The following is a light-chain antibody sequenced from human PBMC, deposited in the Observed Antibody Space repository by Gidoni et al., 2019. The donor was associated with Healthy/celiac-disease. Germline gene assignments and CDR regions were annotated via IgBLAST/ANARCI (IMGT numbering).Light chain of an antibody. CDR1: SSNIGSNT. V-gene: IGLV1-44*01. Sequence: QSVLTHPPSASGTPGQRVTISCSGSSSNIGSNTVNAYQQLPGTAPKLLIYSNNQRPSGVPDRFSGSKSGTSASLAISGLQSEDEADYYCAAWDDSLNGWVFGGGTKLTVL. CDR2: SNN. J-gene: IGLJ3*02. CDR3: AAWDDSLNGWV.